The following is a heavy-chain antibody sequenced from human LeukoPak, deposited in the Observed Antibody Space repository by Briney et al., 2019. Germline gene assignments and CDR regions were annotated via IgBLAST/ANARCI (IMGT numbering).Heavy chain of an antibody. CDR1: GFTFRIFW. J-gene: IGHJ4*02. V-gene: IGHV3-7*01. Sequence: GGSLRLSCAASGFTFRIFWMSWVRQAPGKGLEWVANIKLDGSEKFYVDSVKGRFTISRDNAKNSLYLQMKSLRFQDKAVYYCTRDIKLSTSYYFDNWGQGTLVTVSS. D-gene: IGHD3-10*01. CDR2: IKLDGSEK. CDR3: TRDIKLSTSYYFDN.